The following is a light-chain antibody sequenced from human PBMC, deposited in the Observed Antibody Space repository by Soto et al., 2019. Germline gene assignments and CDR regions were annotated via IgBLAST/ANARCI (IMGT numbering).Light chain of an antibody. CDR2: WAS. CDR3: QQYYRTPPWT. V-gene: IGKV4-1*01. J-gene: IGKJ1*01. Sequence: DIVMTQSPDSLAVSLGERATINCKSSQSVLYSSNNKNYLAWYQQKPGQPPKLLIYWASTRESGVPDRFSGSGSGTDFTLTIISLQAEDVAVSYCQQYYRTPPWTFGQGTKVEIK. CDR1: QSVLYSSNNKNY.